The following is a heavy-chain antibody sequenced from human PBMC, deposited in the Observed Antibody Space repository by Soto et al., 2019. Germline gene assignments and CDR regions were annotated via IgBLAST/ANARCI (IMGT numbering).Heavy chain of an antibody. CDR3: AKDRGEEGLKFLEWFGGMDV. V-gene: IGHV3-74*01. CDR1: GFTVSNYW. D-gene: IGHD3-3*01. Sequence: PGGSLRLSCAASGFTVSNYWMNWVRQAPGKGLVWVSHIKNDGTTSYADSVEGRFTVSRDDAKNSFYLQMNSLRADDTAVYYCAKDRGEEGLKFLEWFGGMDVWGQGTTVTAPS. CDR2: IKNDGTT. J-gene: IGHJ6*02.